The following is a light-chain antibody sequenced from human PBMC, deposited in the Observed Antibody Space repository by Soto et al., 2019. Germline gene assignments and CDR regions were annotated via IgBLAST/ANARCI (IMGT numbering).Light chain of an antibody. V-gene: IGLV1-44*01. Sequence: QSVLTQPPSASGTPGQRVTISCSGGSSNIGSNTVNWYQQLPGTAPKLLFYSSNQRPSGVPDRFSGSKSGTSASLAISGLQSEDEADYYCAAWDDSLNGWVFGGGTKLTVL. CDR1: SSNIGSNT. CDR3: AAWDDSLNGWV. J-gene: IGLJ3*02. CDR2: SSN.